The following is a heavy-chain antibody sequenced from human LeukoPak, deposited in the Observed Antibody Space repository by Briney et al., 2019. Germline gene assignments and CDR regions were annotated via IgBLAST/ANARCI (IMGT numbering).Heavy chain of an antibody. D-gene: IGHD2-15*01. V-gene: IGHV1-69*04. CDR1: GGTFSSYA. Sequence: GASVNVSCKASGGTFSSYAISWVRQAPGQGLEWMGRIIPILGIANYAQKFQGRVTITADKSTSTAYMELSSLRSEDTAVYYCARVNPPGCSGGSCLFWYYGMDVWGQGTTVTVSS. CDR2: IIPILGIA. J-gene: IGHJ6*02. CDR3: ARVNPPGCSGGSCLFWYYGMDV.